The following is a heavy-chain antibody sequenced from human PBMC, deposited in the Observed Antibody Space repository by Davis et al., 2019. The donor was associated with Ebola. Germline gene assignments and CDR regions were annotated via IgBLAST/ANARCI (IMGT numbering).Heavy chain of an antibody. D-gene: IGHD1-26*01. V-gene: IGHV4-34*01. J-gene: IGHJ4*02. Sequence: GSLRLSCAASGFTFSSYAVSWVRQAPGKGLEWMGEVNHIGRSNYNPSLKSRVTMSVDTSKDHFSLNVSSVTAADTAVYYCARDDLSGLIDSWGQGTLVTVSS. CDR1: GFTFSSYA. CDR3: ARDDLSGLIDS. CDR2: VNHIGRS.